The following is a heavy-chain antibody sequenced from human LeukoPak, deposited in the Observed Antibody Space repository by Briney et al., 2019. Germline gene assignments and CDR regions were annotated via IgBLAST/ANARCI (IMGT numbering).Heavy chain of an antibody. CDR3: TSPIHYGDYDYFYGTDV. CDR2: IRSKANNYAT. J-gene: IGHJ6*02. Sequence: PGGSLRLSCAASGFTFSASAIHWVRQASGKGLEWVCHIRSKANNYATAYAAWVKGRSTISRDDPKHTAYLQMNSLKTEDTAVYYCTSPIHYGDYDYFYGTDVWGQGTTVTVSS. CDR1: GFTFSASA. V-gene: IGHV3-73*01. D-gene: IGHD4-17*01.